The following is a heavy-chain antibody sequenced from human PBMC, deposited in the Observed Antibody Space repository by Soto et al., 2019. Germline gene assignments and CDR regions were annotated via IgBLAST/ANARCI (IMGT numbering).Heavy chain of an antibody. CDR3: GRVMVQLPVGRYNGVDV. CDR2: IYATGST. V-gene: IGHV4-4*07. Sequence: QVQLQESGPGLVKPSETLSLTCSVSGGSINNNYWGWIRQPAGKGPEWIGRIYATGSTTYNPSLESRVTMSVDTSKNQFSLKLTSVTAADTAVYYCGRVMVQLPVGRYNGVDVWGQGATVTVSS. CDR1: GGSINNNY. D-gene: IGHD2-2*01. J-gene: IGHJ6*02.